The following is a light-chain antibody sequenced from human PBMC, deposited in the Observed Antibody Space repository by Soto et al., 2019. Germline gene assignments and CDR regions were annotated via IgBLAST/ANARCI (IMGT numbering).Light chain of an antibody. V-gene: IGKV1-5*01. CDR3: QQYESYSPWT. J-gene: IGKJ1*01. Sequence: DIQMTQSPSTLCASVGDRVTIACRASQTINNWLAWYQQKPGKAPKLLIYHASTLQSGVPSRYSGSGSGTEFTLTISNLQPDDFATYYCQQYESYSPWTFGQGTTVDIK. CDR2: HAS. CDR1: QTINNW.